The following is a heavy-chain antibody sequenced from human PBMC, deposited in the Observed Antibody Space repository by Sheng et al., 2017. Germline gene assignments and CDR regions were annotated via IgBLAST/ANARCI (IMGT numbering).Heavy chain of an antibody. CDR2: IIPILGIA. V-gene: IGHV1-69*02. Sequence: QVQLVQSGAEVKKPGSSVKVSCKASGGTFSSYTISWVRQAPGQGLEWMGRIIPILGIANYAQKFQGRVTITADKSTSTAYMELSSLRSEDTAVYYCARSYDFWSGERNWFDPWGQGTLVTVSS. CDR1: GGTFSSYT. CDR3: ARSYDFWSGERNWFDP. D-gene: IGHD3-3*01. J-gene: IGHJ5*02.